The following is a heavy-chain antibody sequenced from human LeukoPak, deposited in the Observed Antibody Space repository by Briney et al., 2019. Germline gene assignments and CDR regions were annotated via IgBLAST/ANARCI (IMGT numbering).Heavy chain of an antibody. Sequence: ASVKASCKASGYTFTSYDINWVRQAPGQGLEWMGWISAYNGNTNYAQKLQGRVTMTTDTSTSTAYMELRSLRSDDTAVYYCARNGGDGDYLDYWGQGTLVNVSS. CDR1: GYTFTSYD. CDR2: ISAYNGNT. V-gene: IGHV1-18*01. D-gene: IGHD4-23*01. J-gene: IGHJ4*02. CDR3: ARNGGDGDYLDY.